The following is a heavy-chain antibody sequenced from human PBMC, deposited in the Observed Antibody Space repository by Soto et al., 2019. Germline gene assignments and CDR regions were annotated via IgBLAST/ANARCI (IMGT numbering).Heavy chain of an antibody. CDR1: GYNFTSYD. CDR2: MNPNSGNT. D-gene: IGHD1-1*01. CDR3: ARAGTIPFDYYYYMDV. V-gene: IGHV1-8*01. Sequence: ASVKVSCKASGYNFTSYDINWVRQATGQGLEWMGWMNPNSGNTGYAQKFQGRVTMTRNTSISTAYMELSSLRSEDTAVYYCARAGTIPFDYYYYMDVWGKGTTVTVSS. J-gene: IGHJ6*03.